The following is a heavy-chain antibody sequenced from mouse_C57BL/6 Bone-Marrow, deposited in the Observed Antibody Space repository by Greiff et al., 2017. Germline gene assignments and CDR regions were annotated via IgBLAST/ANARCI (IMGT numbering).Heavy chain of an antibody. V-gene: IGHV5-4*03. D-gene: IGHD3-2*02. Sequence: EVKVVESGGGLVKPGGSLKFSCAASGFTFSSYAMSWVRQTPEKRLEWVATISDGGSYTYYPDNVKGRFTISRDNAKNHLYLQMSHLKSEDTAMYYCASVGAAQVPWFAYWGQGALVTVST. CDR2: ISDGGSYT. CDR3: ASVGAAQVPWFAY. CDR1: GFTFSSYA. J-gene: IGHJ3*01.